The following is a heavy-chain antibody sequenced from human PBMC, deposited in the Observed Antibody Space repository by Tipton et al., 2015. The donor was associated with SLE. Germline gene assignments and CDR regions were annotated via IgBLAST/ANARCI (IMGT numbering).Heavy chain of an antibody. V-gene: IGHV5-51*03. CDR1: GYSFTNSW. CDR2: IYPGDPDP. D-gene: IGHD3-3*01. CDR3: AKFHYDFWGGSPLGFYYMDV. Sequence: VQLVQSGAEVKKPGEALQISCKTSGYSFTNSWIVWFRHMPGKGLEWMGIIYPGDPDPRYSPSFQGQVTISADKTINTAYLHWSGLKASDSAIYYCAKFHYDFWGGSPLGFYYMDVWGKGTAVTVSS. J-gene: IGHJ6*03.